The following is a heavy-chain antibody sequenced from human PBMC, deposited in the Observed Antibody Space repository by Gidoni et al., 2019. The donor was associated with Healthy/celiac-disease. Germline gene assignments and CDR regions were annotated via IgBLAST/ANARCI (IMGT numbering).Heavy chain of an antibody. Sequence: EVQLLEAGGGLVQPGGSLRLSGAASGFTFGSYAMSWVRQAPGKGLEWGSAISGSGGSTYFADSVKCRFTISRDNSKNTLYLQMNSLRAEDTAVYYCAKESSQLVLWIFDYWGQGTLVTVSS. V-gene: IGHV3-23*01. CDR3: AKESSQLVLWIFDY. D-gene: IGHD6-13*01. CDR1: GFTFGSYA. J-gene: IGHJ4*02. CDR2: ISGSGGST.